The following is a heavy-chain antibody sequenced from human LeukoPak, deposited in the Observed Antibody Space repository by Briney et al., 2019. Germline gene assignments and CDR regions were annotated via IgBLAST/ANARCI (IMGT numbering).Heavy chain of an antibody. J-gene: IGHJ3*02. Sequence: PGRSLRLSCAASGFTFSSYGMHWVRQAPGKGLEWVAVIWYDGSNKYYADSVKGRFTISRDNSKNTLYLRMNSLRAEDTAVYYCARGRGYSYGVIAAFDIWGQGTMVTVSS. V-gene: IGHV3-33*01. CDR2: IWYDGSNK. D-gene: IGHD5-18*01. CDR1: GFTFSSYG. CDR3: ARGRGYSYGVIAAFDI.